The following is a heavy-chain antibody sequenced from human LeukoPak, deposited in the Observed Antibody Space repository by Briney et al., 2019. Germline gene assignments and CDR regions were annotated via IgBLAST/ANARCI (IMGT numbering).Heavy chain of an antibody. D-gene: IGHD3-9*01. CDR1: GYTFTCYY. V-gene: IGHV1-2*02. J-gene: IGHJ4*03. Sequence: GASVKVSCKASGYTFTCYYMHWVRQAPGQGLEWMGWINPNSGGTNYAQKFQGRVTMTRDTSISTAYMELSRLRSDDTAVYYCARSDSDWLARGYFDYWGQGTLVTVSS. CDR2: INPNSGGT. CDR3: ARSDSDWLARGYFDY.